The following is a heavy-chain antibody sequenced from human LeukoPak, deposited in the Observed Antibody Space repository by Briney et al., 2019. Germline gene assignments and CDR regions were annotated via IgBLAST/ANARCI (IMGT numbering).Heavy chain of an antibody. Sequence: PSETLSLTCTVSGGSISSYYWSWIRQPPGEGLEWIGYIYTSGSTNYNPSLKSRVTISVDTSKNQFSLKLSSVTAADTAVYYCARHKPRAVVAREVNAFDIWGQGTMVTVSS. J-gene: IGHJ3*02. CDR3: ARHKPRAVVAREVNAFDI. CDR1: GGSISSYY. V-gene: IGHV4-4*09. CDR2: IYTSGST. D-gene: IGHD5-12*01.